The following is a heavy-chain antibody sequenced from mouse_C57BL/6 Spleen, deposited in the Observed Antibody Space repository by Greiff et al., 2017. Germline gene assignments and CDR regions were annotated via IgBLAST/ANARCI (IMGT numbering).Heavy chain of an antibody. CDR1: GYTFTSYW. Sequence: QVQLQQPGAELVKPGASVKMSCKASGYTFTSYWITWVKQRPGQGLAWIGDIYPGSGSTTYNEKFKSKATLTVDTSSSTAYMQLSSLTSEDSAVYYCARGSTTVRAFDYWGQGTTLTVSS. CDR2: IYPGSGST. D-gene: IGHD1-1*01. J-gene: IGHJ2*01. CDR3: ARGSTTVRAFDY. V-gene: IGHV1-55*01.